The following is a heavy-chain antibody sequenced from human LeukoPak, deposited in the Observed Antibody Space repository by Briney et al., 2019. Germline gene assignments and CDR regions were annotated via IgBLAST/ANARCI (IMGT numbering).Heavy chain of an antibody. CDR1: GGSISSYY. CDR2: IYYSGST. Sequence: SETLSLTCTVSGGSISSYYWSWIRQPPGKGLEWIGYIYYSGSTNYNPSLKSRVTISVDTSKNQFSLKLSSVTAADTAVYYCARAGGDLTYWGQGTLVTVSS. D-gene: IGHD3-16*01. V-gene: IGHV4-59*01. CDR3: ARAGGDLTY. J-gene: IGHJ4*02.